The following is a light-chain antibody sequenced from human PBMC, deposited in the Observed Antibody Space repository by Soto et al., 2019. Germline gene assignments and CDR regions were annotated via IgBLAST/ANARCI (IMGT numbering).Light chain of an antibody. V-gene: IGLV2-8*01. Sequence: QSALTQPPSASGSPRQSVTIPCTGTSSDVGAYNYVSWYQQHPGKAPKLVIYEVSKRPSGVPDRFSGSKSGNTASLTVSGLQGEDEADYYCSPHAGSNAVFGTGTKLTVL. CDR3: SPHAGSNAV. CDR2: EVS. J-gene: IGLJ1*01. CDR1: SSDVGAYNY.